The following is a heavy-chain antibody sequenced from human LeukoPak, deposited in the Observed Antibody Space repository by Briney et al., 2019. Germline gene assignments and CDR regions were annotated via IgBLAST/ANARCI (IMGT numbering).Heavy chain of an antibody. CDR2: INSDGSST. Sequence: GGSLRLTCAASGFTFSSYWMHWVRQAPGKGLVWVSRINSDGSSTSYADSVKGRFTISRDNAKNTLYLQMNSLRAEDTAVYYCARDMARRVFDYWGQGTLVTVSS. CDR3: ARDMARRVFDY. J-gene: IGHJ4*02. V-gene: IGHV3-74*01. CDR1: GFTFSSYW. D-gene: IGHD3-10*01.